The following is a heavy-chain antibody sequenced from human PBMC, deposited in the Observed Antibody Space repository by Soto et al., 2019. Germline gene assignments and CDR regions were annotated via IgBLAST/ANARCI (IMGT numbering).Heavy chain of an antibody. D-gene: IGHD3-22*01. J-gene: IGHJ3*02. CDR3: ARGLEAHYDSSGDAAFDI. CDR2: IYYSGST. Sequence: QVQLQESGPGLVKPSQTLSLTCTVSSGSISSGGYYWSWIRQHPGKGLEWIGYIYYSGSTYYNPSLRRRVTRSVDTSKNQFSLKLSSVTAADTAVYYCARGLEAHYDSSGDAAFDIWGQGTMVTVSS. V-gene: IGHV4-31*03. CDR1: SGSISSGGYY.